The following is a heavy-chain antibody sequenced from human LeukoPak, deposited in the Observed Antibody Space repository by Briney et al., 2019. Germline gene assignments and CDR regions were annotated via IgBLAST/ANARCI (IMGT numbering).Heavy chain of an antibody. J-gene: IGHJ4*02. CDR3: ARGVYSGYDFYYFDY. CDR2: IKQDGSEK. CDR1: GFTFSSYW. D-gene: IGHD5-12*01. V-gene: IGHV3-7*03. Sequence: PGGSLRLSCAASGFTFSSYWMSWVRQAPGKGLEWVANIKQDGSEKYYVDSVKGRFTIPRDNAKNSLYLQMNSLRAEDTAVYYCARGVYSGYDFYYFDYWGQGTLVTVSS.